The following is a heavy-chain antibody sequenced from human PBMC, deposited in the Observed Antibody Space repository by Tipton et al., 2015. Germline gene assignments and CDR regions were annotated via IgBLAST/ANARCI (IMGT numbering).Heavy chain of an antibody. CDR2: IYYSGST. J-gene: IGHJ6*02. CDR1: GGSISSSSYY. D-gene: IGHD3-3*01. Sequence: TLSLTCTVSGGSISSSSYYWGWIRQPPGKGLEWIGSIYYSGSTYYNPSLKSRVTISVDTSKNQFSLKLSSVIAANTAVYYCASVPLEWLPYNGMDVWGQGTTVTVSS. V-gene: IGHV4-39*01. CDR3: ASVPLEWLPYNGMDV.